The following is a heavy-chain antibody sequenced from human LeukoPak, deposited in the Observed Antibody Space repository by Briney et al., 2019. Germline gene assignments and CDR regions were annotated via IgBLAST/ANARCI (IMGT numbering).Heavy chain of an antibody. D-gene: IGHD2-2*01. J-gene: IGHJ4*02. V-gene: IGHV3-30*04. Sequence: PGGSLRLSCAASGFTFSTYAMNWVRQAPGKGLEWVAVISDDGRHNYYADSVKGRFTISRDNSKSTLYLQMNSLRAEDTAVYYCAKGTLDIVVVPAAPKVYYFDYWGQGTLVTVSS. CDR1: GFTFSTYA. CDR2: ISDDGRHN. CDR3: AKGTLDIVVVPAAPKVYYFDY.